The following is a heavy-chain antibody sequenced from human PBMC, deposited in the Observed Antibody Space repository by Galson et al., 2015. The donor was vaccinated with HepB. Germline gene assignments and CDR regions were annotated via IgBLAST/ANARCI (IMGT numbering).Heavy chain of an antibody. CDR2: IRRKSEGGAT. V-gene: IGHV3-15*07. Sequence: SLRLSCAASGLTFSNAWLNWVRQAPGKGLEWVGRIRRKSEGGATDYAAPVKGRFSISRDDSENTLYLQMNSLKTEDTAMYSCTTENWYRFEYWGQGALVTVSS. CDR1: GLTFSNAW. CDR3: TTENWYRFEY. J-gene: IGHJ4*02. D-gene: IGHD6-13*01.